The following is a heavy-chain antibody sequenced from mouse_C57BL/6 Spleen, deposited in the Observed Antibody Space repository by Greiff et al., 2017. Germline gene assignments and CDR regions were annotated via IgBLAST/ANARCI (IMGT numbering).Heavy chain of an antibody. V-gene: IGHV1-82*01. CDR3: AREGYYWYFDV. CDR1: GYAFSSSW. CDR2: IYPGDGDT. J-gene: IGHJ1*03. D-gene: IGHD2-2*01. Sequence: QVQLKESGPELVKPGASVKISCKASGYAFSSSWMNWVKQRPGKGLEWIGRIYPGDGDTNYNGKFKGKATLTADKSSSTVYMQLSSLTSEDSAVYFCAREGYYWYFDVWGTGTTVTVSS.